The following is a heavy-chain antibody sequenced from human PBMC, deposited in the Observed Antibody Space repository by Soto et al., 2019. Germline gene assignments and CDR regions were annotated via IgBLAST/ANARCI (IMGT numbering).Heavy chain of an antibody. Sequence: GGSLRLSCAASGITFSSQWLHWVRQAPGKGLVWISRINNDGTSTNYADSVKGRFTVSRDNAKKTMSLQVNSLRAEDTAVYYCASWRGGYTYGLDHWGQGTPVTVSS. V-gene: IGHV3-74*01. CDR2: INNDGTST. D-gene: IGHD5-18*01. CDR1: GITFSSQW. CDR3: ASWRGGYTYGLDH. J-gene: IGHJ4*02.